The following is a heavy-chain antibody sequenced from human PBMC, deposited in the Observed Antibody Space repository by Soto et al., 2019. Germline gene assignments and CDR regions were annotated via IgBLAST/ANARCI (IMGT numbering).Heavy chain of an antibody. D-gene: IGHD1-1*01. Sequence: VQLVESGGGMFQPGTSQRLSCGASGFTFRTYGMHWVRQAPGKGLEWVAVISNNERDIYYADSVKGRFAISRDNSRNMLFLQLNSLRDEDTAMYYCAKYVDDTGWNVPLDFWGQGTLVTVSS. CDR3: AKYVDDTGWNVPLDF. CDR1: GFTFRTYG. V-gene: IGHV3-30*18. J-gene: IGHJ4*02. CDR2: ISNNERDI.